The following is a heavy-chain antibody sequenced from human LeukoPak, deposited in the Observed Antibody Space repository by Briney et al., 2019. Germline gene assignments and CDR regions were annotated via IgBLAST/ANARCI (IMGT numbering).Heavy chain of an antibody. Sequence: SETLSLTCTVSGGSVSSGSYYWSWIRQPPGRGLEWIAYIHYSGSAAYNPSLKSRVTISVDTSKNQFSLKLSSVTAADTAVYYCTRELKYQRKDYYFYGMDVWGQGTTVTVSS. V-gene: IGHV4-61*01. CDR3: TRELKYQRKDYYFYGMDV. D-gene: IGHD2-2*01. CDR2: IHYSGSA. CDR1: GGSVSSGSYY. J-gene: IGHJ6*02.